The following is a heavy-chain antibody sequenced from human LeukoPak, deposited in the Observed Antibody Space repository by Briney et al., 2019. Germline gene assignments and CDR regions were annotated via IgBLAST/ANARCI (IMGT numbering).Heavy chain of an antibody. V-gene: IGHV3-7*01. CDR3: ARLYSYAMDV. CDR1: GFTFSRYW. CDR2: IKEDGSDK. J-gene: IGHJ6*02. Sequence: PGGSLRLSCAASGFTFSRYWMTWVRQAPGKGLEWVAKIKEDGSDKYYVDSLKGRFTISKDNAKNSLYMQMNSLRAEDTAVYYCARLYSYAMDVWSQGTTVTVSS.